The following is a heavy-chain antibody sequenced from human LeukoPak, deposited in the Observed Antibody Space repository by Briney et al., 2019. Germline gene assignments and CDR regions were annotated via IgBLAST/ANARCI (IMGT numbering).Heavy chain of an antibody. Sequence: PSETLSLTCTVSGGSISSYYWSWIRQPPGKGLEWIGYIYYSGNTNYNPSLKSRVTISVDTSKNQFSLKLSSVTAADTAVYYCARDRIAAQYYYYGMDVWGQGTTVTVSS. D-gene: IGHD6-6*01. CDR2: IYYSGNT. CDR1: GGSISSYY. V-gene: IGHV4-59*01. J-gene: IGHJ6*02. CDR3: ARDRIAAQYYYYGMDV.